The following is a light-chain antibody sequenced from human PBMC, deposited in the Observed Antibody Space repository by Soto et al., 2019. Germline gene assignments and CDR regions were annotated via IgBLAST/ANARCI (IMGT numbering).Light chain of an antibody. J-gene: IGLJ1*01. CDR3: SSYTSSSTLYV. V-gene: IGLV2-14*03. CDR1: SSDVGGYNY. CDR2: DVT. Sequence: QPASVSGSPGQSITISCTGTSSDVGGYNYVSWFQQHSGKAPKLMIYDVTNRPSGVSNRFSGSKSGNTASLSISGLQAEDEADYYCSSYTSSSTLYVFGTGTKVTVL.